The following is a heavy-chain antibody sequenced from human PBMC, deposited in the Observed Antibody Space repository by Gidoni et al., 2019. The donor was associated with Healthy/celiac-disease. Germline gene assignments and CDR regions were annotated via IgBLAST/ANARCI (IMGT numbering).Heavy chain of an antibody. CDR3: ARATGSYSYPYYYYYYMDV. V-gene: IGHV4-34*01. Sequence: QVQLQQWGAGLLKPSETLSLTCAVYGGSFSGYYWSWIRQPPGKGLEWIGEINHSGSTNYNPSLKSRVTISVDTSKNQFSLKLSSVTAADTAVYYCARATGSYSYPYYYYYYMDVWGKGTTVTVSS. J-gene: IGHJ6*03. CDR2: INHSGST. CDR1: GGSFSGYY. D-gene: IGHD5-18*01.